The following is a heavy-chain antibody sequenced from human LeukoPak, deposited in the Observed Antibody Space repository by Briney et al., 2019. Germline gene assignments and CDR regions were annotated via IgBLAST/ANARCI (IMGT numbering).Heavy chain of an antibody. CDR3: ARDSYGMDV. J-gene: IGHJ6*02. CDR2: IYHSGST. Sequence: SETLSLTCTVSGGSMSSYYWSWIRQPPGKGLEWIGYIYHSGSTYYNPSLKSRVTISVDRSKNQFSLKLSSVTAADTAVYYCARDSYGMDVWGQGTTVTVSS. V-gene: IGHV4-59*12. CDR1: GGSMSSYY.